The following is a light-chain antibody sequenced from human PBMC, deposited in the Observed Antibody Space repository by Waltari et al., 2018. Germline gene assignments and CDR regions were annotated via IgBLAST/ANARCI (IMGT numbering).Light chain of an antibody. CDR3: QQYYSIPIT. J-gene: IGKJ3*01. Sequence: DIVMTQSPDSLAVSLGERATINCKSSQSVLYSSNNKNYLAWYQQKPGQPPTLLIYWASTRESGVPDRFSGSGSGTDFTLTISSLQAEDVAVYYCQQYYSIPITFGPGTKVDIK. CDR2: WAS. V-gene: IGKV4-1*01. CDR1: QSVLYSSNNKNY.